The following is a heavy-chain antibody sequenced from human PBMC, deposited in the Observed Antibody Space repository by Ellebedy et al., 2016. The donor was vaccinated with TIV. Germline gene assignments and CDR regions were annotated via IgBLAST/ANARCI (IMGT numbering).Heavy chain of an antibody. Sequence: PGGSLRLSCSASGFTFNIYAMTWVRQAPGKGLEWVSLIGPSGDSTYYADSVKGRFTISRDNSKNTLSLQMSSLRAEDTAVYYCVKVIATSGWPYYFPYWGQGTLVTVSS. V-gene: IGHV3-23*01. J-gene: IGHJ4*02. CDR3: VKVIATSGWPYYFPY. CDR1: GFTFNIYA. D-gene: IGHD6-19*01. CDR2: IGPSGDST.